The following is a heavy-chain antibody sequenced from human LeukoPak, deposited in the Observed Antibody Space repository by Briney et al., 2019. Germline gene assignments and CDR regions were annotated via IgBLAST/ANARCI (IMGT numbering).Heavy chain of an antibody. CDR1: GGSISSGGYY. V-gene: IGHV4-31*03. CDR2: IYYSGST. J-gene: IGHJ5*02. D-gene: IGHD2-15*01. CDR3: ARKVGCSGGSCYSVATLPWFDP. Sequence: PSETLSLTCTVSGGSISSGGYYWSWIRQHPGKGLEWIGYIYYSGSTYYNPSLKSRVTISVDTSKNQFSLKLSSVTAADTAVYYCARKVGCSGGSCYSVATLPWFDPWGQGTLVTVSS.